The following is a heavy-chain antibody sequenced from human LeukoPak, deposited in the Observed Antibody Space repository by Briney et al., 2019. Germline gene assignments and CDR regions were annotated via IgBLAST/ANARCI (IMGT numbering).Heavy chain of an antibody. CDR2: LYYSGST. CDR1: GGSISSYY. D-gene: IGHD3-10*01. V-gene: IGHV4-59*08. CDR3: ARHVYYGSGNHYYGIDV. J-gene: IGHJ6*02. Sequence: TPSETLSLTCTVSGGSISSYYWTWIRQPPGKGLEWIGYLYYSGSTNYNPSLKSRVSISVDTSKNQFSLKLSSVTAADTAVYYCARHVYYGSGNHYYGIDVWGQGTTVTVSS.